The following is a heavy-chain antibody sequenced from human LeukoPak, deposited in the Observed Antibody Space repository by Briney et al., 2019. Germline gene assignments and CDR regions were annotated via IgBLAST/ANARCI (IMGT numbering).Heavy chain of an antibody. CDR1: GFTFSSYG. CDR3: AGGYYDILTGYSNLDY. Sequence: PGRSLRLSCAASGFTFSSYGMHWVRQAPGKGLEWVAVISYDGSNKYYADSVKGRFTISRDNSKNTLYLQMNSLRAEDTAVYYCAGGYYDILTGYSNLDYWGQGTLVTVSS. V-gene: IGHV3-30*03. J-gene: IGHJ4*02. CDR2: ISYDGSNK. D-gene: IGHD3-9*01.